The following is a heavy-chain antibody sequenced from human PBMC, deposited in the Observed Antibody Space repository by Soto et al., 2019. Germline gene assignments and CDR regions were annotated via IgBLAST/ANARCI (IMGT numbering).Heavy chain of an antibody. V-gene: IGHV3-49*03. CDR3: TRDRVPVLLWFGEFFDY. D-gene: IGHD3-10*01. Sequence: GGSLRLSCTASGFTFGDYAMSWFRQAPGKGLEWVGFIRSKAYGGTTEYAASVKGRFTISRDDSKSIAYLQMNSLKTEDTAVYYCTRDRVPVLLWFGEFFDYWGQGTLVTVSS. CDR2: IRSKAYGGTT. J-gene: IGHJ4*02. CDR1: GFTFGDYA.